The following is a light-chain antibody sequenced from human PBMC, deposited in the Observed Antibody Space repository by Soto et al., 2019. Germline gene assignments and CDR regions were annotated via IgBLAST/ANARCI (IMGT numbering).Light chain of an antibody. CDR1: QSISSW. Sequence: DIQMTQSPSTLSASVGDRVTITCRASQSISSWLAWYQQRPGKAPKLLIYKSSSLESGVPSRFSGSGSETEFTLTISSLQPDAFATYYCQQYSSYPTFGGGTKVEIK. CDR3: QQYSSYPT. V-gene: IGKV1-5*03. J-gene: IGKJ4*01. CDR2: KSS.